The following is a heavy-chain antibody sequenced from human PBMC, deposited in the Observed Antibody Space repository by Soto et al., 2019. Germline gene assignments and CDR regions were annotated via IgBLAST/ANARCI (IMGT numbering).Heavy chain of an antibody. Sequence: TLSLTCAVADGSSSSGGYSCSWIRQLPGKGLEWIGYIYHSGSTYYNPSLKSRVTISVDRSKNQFSLKLSSVTAADTAVYYCARACSWYYFDYWGQGTLVTVSS. V-gene: IGHV4-30-2*01. J-gene: IGHJ4*02. CDR3: ARACSWYYFDY. D-gene: IGHD6-13*01. CDR2: IYHSGST. CDR1: DGSSSSGGYS.